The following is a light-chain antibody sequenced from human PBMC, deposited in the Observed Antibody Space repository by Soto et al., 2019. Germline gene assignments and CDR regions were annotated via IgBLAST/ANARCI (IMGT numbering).Light chain of an antibody. CDR1: QSLVHSDGNTY. J-gene: IGKJ1*01. Sequence: DVVLTQSPVSLPVTLGQPASISCMSSQSLVHSDGNTYLNWFQQRPGHSPRRLVYRVSNRDSGVPDKFSGHGSGTNFTLKISTVEAEDIGVYYCMEGTQWPRTFGQGTKVEIK. V-gene: IGKV2-30*02. CDR2: RVS. CDR3: MEGTQWPRT.